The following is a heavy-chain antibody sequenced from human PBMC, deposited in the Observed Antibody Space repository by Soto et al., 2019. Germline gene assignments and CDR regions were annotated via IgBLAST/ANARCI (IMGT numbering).Heavy chain of an antibody. CDR3: AERLTTAASLDY. D-gene: IGHD3-16*01. Sequence: VQLVESGGGLIQPGGSLRLSCAASGFTVSNNHMTWVRQAAGKGLELVSFVHGGGSTSYADSVKGRFTISRDNSKNTLYLQMVSLRAEETAIYYCAERLTTAASLDYWSRGTLVTVSS. V-gene: IGHV3-53*01. CDR1: GFTVSNNH. CDR2: VHGGGST. J-gene: IGHJ4*02.